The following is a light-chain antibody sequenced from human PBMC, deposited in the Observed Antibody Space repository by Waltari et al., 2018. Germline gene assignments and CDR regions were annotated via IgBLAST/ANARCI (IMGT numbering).Light chain of an antibody. CDR3: QQRTNSRT. J-gene: IGKJ1*01. Sequence: DIVLTHSPATLPLPPGERATPSCRASQRVSSYLPWYQPKPGQAPRLLIYDASNRATGIPARFTGSGSGTDFTLTISSLEPEDFAVYYCQQRTNSRTFGQGTKVEIK. CDR2: DAS. V-gene: IGKV3-11*01. CDR1: QRVSSY.